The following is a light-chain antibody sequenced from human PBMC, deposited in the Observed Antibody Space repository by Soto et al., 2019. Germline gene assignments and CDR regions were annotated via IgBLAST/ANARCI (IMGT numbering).Light chain of an antibody. J-gene: IGLJ1*01. CDR3: TSYTTSSTYV. CDR2: EVS. V-gene: IGLV2-14*01. Sequence: QSALTQPASVSGSPGQSITISCTGTSTDVGLYNYVSWYQQHPGKAPKLMIYEVSNRPSGVSHRFSGYKSGNTASLTISGLQAEDEADYYCTSYTTSSTYVFGTGTKLTVL. CDR1: STDVGLYNY.